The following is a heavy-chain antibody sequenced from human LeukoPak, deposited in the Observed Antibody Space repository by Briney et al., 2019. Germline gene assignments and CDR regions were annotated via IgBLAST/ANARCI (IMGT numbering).Heavy chain of an antibody. CDR3: ARDPADYYDSSGSFDY. V-gene: IGHV3-33*01. D-gene: IGHD3-22*01. CDR2: IWYDGSNK. CDR1: GFTFSSYG. J-gene: IGHJ4*02. Sequence: PGRSLRLSCAASGFTFSSYGMHWVRQAPGKGLEWVAVIWYDGSNKYYADSVKGRFTISRDNSKNTLYLQMNSLRAEDTAVYYCARDPADYYDSSGSFDYWGQGTLVTVSS.